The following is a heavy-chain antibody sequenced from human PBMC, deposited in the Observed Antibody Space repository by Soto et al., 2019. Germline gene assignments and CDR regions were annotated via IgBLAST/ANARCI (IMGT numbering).Heavy chain of an antibody. CDR3: ARHSYDFWSGYPPGYGMDV. J-gene: IGHJ6*02. Sequence: GESLKISCKGSGYSFTSYWIGWVRQMPGKGLEWMGIIYPGDSDTRYSPSFQGQVTISADKSISTAYLQWSSLKASDTAMYYCARHSYDFWSGYPPGYGMDVWGQGTTVTVSS. CDR2: IYPGDSDT. D-gene: IGHD3-3*01. CDR1: GYSFTSYW. V-gene: IGHV5-51*01.